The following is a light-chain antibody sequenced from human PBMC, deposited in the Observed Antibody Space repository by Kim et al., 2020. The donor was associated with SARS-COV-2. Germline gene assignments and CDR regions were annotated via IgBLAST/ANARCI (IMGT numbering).Light chain of an antibody. CDR1: SSNIGSNY. J-gene: IGLJ2*01. V-gene: IGLV1-47*01. CDR3: AAWDDSLSGYVV. Sequence: QRVTISCSGSSSNIGSNYVYWYQQLPGTAPKHLIYRNNQRPSGVPDRFSGSKSGTSASLAISGLRSEDEADYYCAAWDDSLSGYVVFGGGTQLTVL. CDR2: RNN.